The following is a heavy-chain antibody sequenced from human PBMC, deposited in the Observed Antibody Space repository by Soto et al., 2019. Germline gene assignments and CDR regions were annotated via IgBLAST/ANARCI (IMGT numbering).Heavy chain of an antibody. J-gene: IGHJ4*02. CDR3: TSSYSTSSSPDY. CDR2: VCHSGST. CDR1: GGSMRNYY. D-gene: IGHD6-6*01. V-gene: IGHV4-59*01. Sequence: SETLSLTCSVSGGSMRNYYWNWIRQPPGRGLEWIGYVCHSGSTNYNPSLKSRVSMSVDVSRNHFSLTLHSVTAADTAVYFCTSSYSTSSSPDYWGQGTLVTVSS.